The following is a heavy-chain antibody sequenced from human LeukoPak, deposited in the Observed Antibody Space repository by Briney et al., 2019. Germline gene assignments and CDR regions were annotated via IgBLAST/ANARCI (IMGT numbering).Heavy chain of an antibody. CDR2: IWYDGSNK. D-gene: IGHD5-24*01. CDR1: GFTFSSYG. V-gene: IGHV3-33*01. J-gene: IGHJ4*02. CDR3: AREKDAYNDY. Sequence: GGSLRLSCAASGFTFSSYGMHWVRQAPGKGLEWVAIIWYDGSNKYYADSLKGRFTISRDNSKNALYLQMNNLRADDTAVYHCAREKDAYNDYWGQGTLVIVSS.